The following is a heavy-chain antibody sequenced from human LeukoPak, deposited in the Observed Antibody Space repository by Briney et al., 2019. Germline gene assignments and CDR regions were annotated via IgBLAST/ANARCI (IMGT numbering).Heavy chain of an antibody. J-gene: IGHJ4*02. Sequence: GWSLRLSCEGSGFSINGYAMSWVRQAPGKGLEWVAVTGGSDDNTHYADSVKGRFSISRDTSENRLFLQMNSLRPDDSALYYCTKDLMTGFSSGWYLAYWGQGTLVTVSS. CDR1: GFSINGYA. V-gene: IGHV3-23*01. CDR3: TKDLMTGFSSGWYLAY. CDR2: TGGSDDNT. D-gene: IGHD6-25*01.